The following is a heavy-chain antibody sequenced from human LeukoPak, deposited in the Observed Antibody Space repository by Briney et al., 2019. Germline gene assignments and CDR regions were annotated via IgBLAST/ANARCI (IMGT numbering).Heavy chain of an antibody. CDR1: GISFSSYT. J-gene: IGHJ3*02. CDR2: ISASSTYI. V-gene: IGHV3-21*01. CDR3: ARDACSGGSCYLWASDI. D-gene: IGHD2-15*01. Sequence: GGSLRLSCAASGISFSSYTMSWVRQAPGKGLEWVSSISASSTYIYYADSVKGRFTISRDNAKNSLYLQMNSLRAEDTAVYYCARDACSGGSCYLWASDIWGQGTMVTVSS.